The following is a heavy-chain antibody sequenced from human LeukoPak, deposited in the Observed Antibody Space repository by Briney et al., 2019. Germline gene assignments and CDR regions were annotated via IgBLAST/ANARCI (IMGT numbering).Heavy chain of an antibody. Sequence: ASVKVSCKASGDTFTSYAISWVRQAPGQGLEWMGGIIPNIGTANYAQKFQGRVTITADESTSTAYMELSSLRSEDTAVYYCARGGRYFGGLLPFDYWGQGALVTVSS. V-gene: IGHV1-69*13. J-gene: IGHJ4*02. CDR1: GDTFTSYA. CDR2: IIPNIGTA. D-gene: IGHD3-9*01. CDR3: ARGGRYFGGLLPFDY.